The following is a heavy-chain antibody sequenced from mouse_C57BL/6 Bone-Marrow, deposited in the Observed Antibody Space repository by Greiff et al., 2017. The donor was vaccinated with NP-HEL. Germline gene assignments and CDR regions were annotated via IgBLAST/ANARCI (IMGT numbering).Heavy chain of an antibody. Sequence: VKLQESGAELVRPGASVTLSCKASGYTFTDYEMHWVKQTPVHGLEWIGAIDPETGGTAYNQKFKGKAILTADKSSSTAYMELRSLTSEDSAVYYCTGYDYDADYWGQGTTLTVSS. V-gene: IGHV1-15*01. CDR3: TGYDYDADY. J-gene: IGHJ2*01. CDR2: IDPETGGT. D-gene: IGHD2-4*01. CDR1: GYTFTDYE.